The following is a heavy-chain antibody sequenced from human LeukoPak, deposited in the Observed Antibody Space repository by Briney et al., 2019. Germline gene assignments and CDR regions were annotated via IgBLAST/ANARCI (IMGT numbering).Heavy chain of an antibody. V-gene: IGHV4-4*02. CDR2: IYHSGST. Sequence: SETLSLTCAVSGGSISSSDWWSWVRQPPGKGLEWIGEIYHSGSTNYNPSLKSRVTISVDKSKNQFSLKPSSVAAADTAVYYCARGVAAAGANWFDPWGQGTLVTVSS. J-gene: IGHJ5*02. D-gene: IGHD6-13*01. CDR3: ARGVAAAGANWFDP. CDR1: GGSISSSDW.